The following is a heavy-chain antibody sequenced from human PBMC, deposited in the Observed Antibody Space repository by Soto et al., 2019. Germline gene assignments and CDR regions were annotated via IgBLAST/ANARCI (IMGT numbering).Heavy chain of an antibody. CDR2: IYHSGST. V-gene: IGHV4-30-2*01. CDR3: ARSQGLWFGDYYYGMDV. J-gene: IGHJ6*02. CDR1: GGSIGSGGYS. D-gene: IGHD3-10*01. Sequence: SETLSLTCAVSGGSIGSGGYSWSWIRQPPGKGLEWIGYIYHSGSTYYNPSLKSRVTISVDRSKNQFSLKLSSVTAADTAVYYCARSQGLWFGDYYYGMDVWGQGTTVT.